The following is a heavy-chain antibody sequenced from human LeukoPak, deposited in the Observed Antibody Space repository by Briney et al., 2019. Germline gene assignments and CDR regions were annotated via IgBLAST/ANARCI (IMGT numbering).Heavy chain of an antibody. Sequence: GGSLRLSGVASGITLSSYSMNWVRKAPGKGLEWVSYISVSSSTIYYAASVKGRFTISRDNAKNSLYLQMNSLRDEDTAVYYCARRHGDYLGGFEYWGQGTLVTVSS. D-gene: IGHD4-17*01. CDR2: ISVSSSTI. CDR1: GITLSSYS. CDR3: ARRHGDYLGGFEY. V-gene: IGHV3-48*02. J-gene: IGHJ4*02.